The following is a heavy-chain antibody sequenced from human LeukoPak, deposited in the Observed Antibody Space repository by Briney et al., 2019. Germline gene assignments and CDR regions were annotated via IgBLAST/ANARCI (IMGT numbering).Heavy chain of an antibody. CDR2: IYDSGDT. CDR3: ARYYYYYMDV. V-gene: IGHV4-4*02. CDR1: GGSISRPNW. Sequence: SETLSLTCAVSGGSISRPNWWSWVRQTPGKGLEWVGEIYDSGDTNYNPSLKSRVTVSLDRSKDQFSLRLSSVTAADSAVYYCARYYYYYMDVWGKGTTVTVSS. J-gene: IGHJ6*03.